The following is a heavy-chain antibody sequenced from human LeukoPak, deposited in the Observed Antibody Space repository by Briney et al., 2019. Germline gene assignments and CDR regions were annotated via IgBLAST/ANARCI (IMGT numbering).Heavy chain of an antibody. CDR2: INHSGST. CDR1: GGSFSGYY. J-gene: IGHJ4*02. V-gene: IGHV4-34*01. CDR3: ARFTSTYLDY. Sequence: SETLSLTCAVYGGSFSGYYWSWIRQPPGKGLEWIGEINHSGSTNYNPSLKSRVTISVDTSKNQFSLKLSSVTAADTAVYYCARFTSTYLDYWGQGTLVTVSS. D-gene: IGHD1-1*01.